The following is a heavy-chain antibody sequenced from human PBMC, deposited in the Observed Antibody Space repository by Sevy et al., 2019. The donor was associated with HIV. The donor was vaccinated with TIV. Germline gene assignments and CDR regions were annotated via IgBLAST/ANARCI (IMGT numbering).Heavy chain of an antibody. CDR2: ISGSGGST. V-gene: IGHV3-23*01. J-gene: IGHJ4*02. CDR1: GFTVSRYA. CDR3: AKDRGKYYGSDFDY. Sequence: GGSLRLSCAASGFTVSRYAMSWVRQAPGKGLEWVSAISGSGGSTYYADSVKGRFTISRDNSKNTLYLQMNSLRAEDTAVYYCAKDRGKYYGSDFDYWGQGTLVTVSS. D-gene: IGHD3-10*01.